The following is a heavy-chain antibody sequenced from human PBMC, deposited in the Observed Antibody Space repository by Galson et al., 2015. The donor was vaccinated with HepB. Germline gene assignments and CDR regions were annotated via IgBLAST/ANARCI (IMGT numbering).Heavy chain of an antibody. CDR3: ARGDYGSGSYYNLLRYYYGMDV. J-gene: IGHJ6*02. CDR2: MNPNSGNT. CDR1: GSTFTSYD. Sequence: SVKVSCKASGSTFTSYDINWVRQATGQGLEWMGWMNPNSGNTGYAQKFQGRVTMTRNTSISTAYMELSSLRSEDTAVYYCARGDYGSGSYYNLLRYYYGMDVWGQGTTVTVSS. V-gene: IGHV1-8*01. D-gene: IGHD3-10*01.